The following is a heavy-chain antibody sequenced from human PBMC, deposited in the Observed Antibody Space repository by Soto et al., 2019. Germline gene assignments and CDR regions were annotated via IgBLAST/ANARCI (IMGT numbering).Heavy chain of an antibody. J-gene: IGHJ6*02. V-gene: IGHV4-31*03. CDR2: IYYSGST. CDR1: GGSISGGGYY. CDR3: ARGIAAAGPAPLLGDGMDV. D-gene: IGHD6-13*01. Sequence: SETLSLTCTVSGGSISGGGYYWSWIRQHPGKGLEWIGYIYYSGSTYYNPSLKSRVTISVDTSKNQFSLKLSSVTAADTAVYYCARGIAAAGPAPLLGDGMDVWGQGTTVTVSS.